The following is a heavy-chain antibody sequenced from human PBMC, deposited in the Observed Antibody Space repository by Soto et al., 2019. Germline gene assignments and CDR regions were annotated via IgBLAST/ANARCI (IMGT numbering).Heavy chain of an antibody. Sequence: PGESLKISCKGSGYSFTSYWIGWVRQMPGKGLEWMGIIYPGDSDTRYSPSFQGQVTISADKSISTAYLQWSSLKASDTAMYYCARHGTQDIVVVPASTGYYYGMDVWGQGTTVTVSS. V-gene: IGHV5-51*01. CDR3: ARHGTQDIVVVPASTGYYYGMDV. CDR1: GYSFTSYW. D-gene: IGHD2-2*01. CDR2: IYPGDSDT. J-gene: IGHJ6*02.